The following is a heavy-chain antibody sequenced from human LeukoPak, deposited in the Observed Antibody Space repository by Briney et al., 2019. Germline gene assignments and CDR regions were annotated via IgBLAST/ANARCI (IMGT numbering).Heavy chain of an antibody. D-gene: IGHD3-10*01. Sequence: GRSLRLSYAASVYTFSSYSMNGVRQAPGKGLEWVSSISISSSYIYYADSVNGRFTISRENAKNSLYLQMNSLRAEDTAVYYCARDYYGSGSYYLLYYFDYWGQGTLVTVSS. CDR3: ARDYYGSGSYYLLYYFDY. V-gene: IGHV3-21*01. CDR1: VYTFSSYS. CDR2: ISISSSYI. J-gene: IGHJ4*02.